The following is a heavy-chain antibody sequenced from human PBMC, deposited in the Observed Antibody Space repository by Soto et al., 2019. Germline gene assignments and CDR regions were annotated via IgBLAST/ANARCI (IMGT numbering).Heavy chain of an antibody. CDR3: ARLRLAPLHGVYYYYGMDV. Sequence: PSETLSLTCAVYGGSFSGYYWSWIRQPPGKGLEWIGEINHSGSTNYNPSLKSRVTISVDTSKNQFSLKLSSVTAADTAVYYCARLRLAPLHGVYYYYGMDVWGQGTTVTVSS. D-gene: IGHD6-19*01. CDR2: INHSGST. CDR1: GGSFSGYY. J-gene: IGHJ6*02. V-gene: IGHV4-34*01.